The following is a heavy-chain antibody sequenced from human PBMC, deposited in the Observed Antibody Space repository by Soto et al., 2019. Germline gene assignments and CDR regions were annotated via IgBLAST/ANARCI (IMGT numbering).Heavy chain of an antibody. D-gene: IGHD1-1*01. J-gene: IGHJ4*02. CDR2: VKNTGST. V-gene: IGHV4-39*01. CDR3: ASHPLNWSDADS. Sequence: SETLSLTCTVSGGSISSTSYFWDWIRQPPGKGPEWIANVKNTGSTFYNPSLSSRVSISLDTSRNQFSLKLTSVTAADTGVYYCASHPLNWSDADSWGQGVLVTVSS. CDR1: GGSISSTSYF.